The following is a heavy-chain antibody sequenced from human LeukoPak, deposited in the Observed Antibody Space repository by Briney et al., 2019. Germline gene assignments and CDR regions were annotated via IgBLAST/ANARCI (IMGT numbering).Heavy chain of an antibody. J-gene: IGHJ5*02. CDR2: IYYSGST. CDR3: ARDRGSNHGWFDP. V-gene: IGHV4-59*01. D-gene: IGHD4-11*01. CDR1: GGSISSYY. Sequence: SETLSLTCTVSGGSISSYYWSWIRQPPGKGLEWIGYIYYSGSTNYNPSLKSRVTISVDTSKNQLSLKLSSVTAADTAVYYCARDRGSNHGWFDPWGQGTLVTVSS.